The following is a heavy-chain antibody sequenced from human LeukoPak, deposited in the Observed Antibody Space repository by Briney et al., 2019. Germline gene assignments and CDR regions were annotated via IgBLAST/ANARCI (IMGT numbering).Heavy chain of an antibody. D-gene: IGHD1-26*01. CDR1: GGSISSGSYY. CDR2: IYTSGST. J-gene: IGHJ4*02. CDR3: ASGRSGSENF. Sequence: SETLSLTCTVSGGSISSGSYYWSWIRQPAGKGLEWIGRIYTSGSTNYNPSLKSRVTISVDTSKNQFSLKLRSVTAADTAVYYCASGRSGSENFWGQGTLVTVSS. V-gene: IGHV4-61*02.